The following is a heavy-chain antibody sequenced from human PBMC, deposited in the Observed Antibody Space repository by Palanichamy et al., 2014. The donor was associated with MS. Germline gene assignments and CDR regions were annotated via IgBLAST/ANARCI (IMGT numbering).Heavy chain of an antibody. D-gene: IGHD1-20*01. CDR2: IIPAFSSL. J-gene: IGHJ4*02. CDR3: ARDLTTVTSYNWLDI. Sequence: QVQLVQSGAEVKKPGASVKVSCEASRGIFGSYAFSWVRQAPGQGFEWMGRIIPAFSSLNYPQKFRDRVTITADPSTTTVYMELTGLRSEDTAVYYCARDLTTVTSYNWLDIWGQGTQVIVSS. V-gene: IGHV1-69*18. CDR1: RGIFGSYA.